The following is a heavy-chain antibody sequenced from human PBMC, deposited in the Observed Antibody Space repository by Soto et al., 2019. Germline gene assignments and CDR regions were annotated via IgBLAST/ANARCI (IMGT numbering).Heavy chain of an antibody. CDR1: GGNFFNYA. D-gene: IGHD2-15*01. Sequence: SVKVSCKASGGNFFNYAITWVRQAPGQGLEWMGGIIPIPGTTNYAQKFQGRVTITADASTSTAYMELSSLRSEDTAVYYCAREIGGFDYWGQGTLVTVS. J-gene: IGHJ4*02. CDR3: AREIGGFDY. CDR2: IIPIPGTT. V-gene: IGHV1-69*13.